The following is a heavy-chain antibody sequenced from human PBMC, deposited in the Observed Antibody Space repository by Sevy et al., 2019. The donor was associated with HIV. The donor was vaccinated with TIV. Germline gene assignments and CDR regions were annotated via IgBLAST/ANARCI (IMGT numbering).Heavy chain of an antibody. J-gene: IGHJ4*02. CDR1: GFKFSDYW. CDR3: AREGGGFNWRPYYFDS. V-gene: IGHV3-7*01. D-gene: IGHD3-3*01. CDR2: IKQDESEK. Sequence: GGSLRLSCAASGFKFSDYWMSWVRQSPGKGLEWVATIKQDESEKYYVESVKGRFAMSRDNGKNSVSLQMNGLRVEDTALYYCAREGGGFNWRPYYFDSWGQGTLVTVSS.